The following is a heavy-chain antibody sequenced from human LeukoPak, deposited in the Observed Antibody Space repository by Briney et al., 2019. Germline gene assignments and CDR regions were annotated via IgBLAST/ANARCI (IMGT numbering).Heavy chain of an antibody. V-gene: IGHV3-7*01. J-gene: IGHJ4*02. CDR1: AFTFNTYW. Sequence: GSLRLSCAASAFTFNTYWMSWVRQAPGKGLEWVANIKQDGSEKYYVDSVKGRFTFSRDNAKNSLYLQMNGLRAEDTAVYYCVRDPVRYYDVLTGYYRSYYFDEWGQGTLVTVSS. CDR3: VRDPVRYYDVLTGYYRSYYFDE. CDR2: IKQDGSEK. D-gene: IGHD3-9*01.